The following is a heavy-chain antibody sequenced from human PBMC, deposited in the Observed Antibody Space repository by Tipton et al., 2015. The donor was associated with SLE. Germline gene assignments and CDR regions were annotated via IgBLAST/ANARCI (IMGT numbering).Heavy chain of an antibody. CDR1: GESLRHYY. V-gene: IGHV4-4*07. J-gene: IGHJ4*02. Sequence: TLSLTCAVYGESLRHYYWSWIRQPAGRGLEWIGHVYTSGITKRNPSLKSRVAMSMDRTKNQFSLNLSSVTAADTAMYYCARDGSPYYFESWGQGTLVTVSS. D-gene: IGHD2-2*03. CDR2: VYTSGIT. CDR3: ARDGSPYYFES.